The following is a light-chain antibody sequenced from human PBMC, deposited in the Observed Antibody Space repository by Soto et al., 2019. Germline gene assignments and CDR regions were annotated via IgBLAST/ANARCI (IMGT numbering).Light chain of an antibody. CDR3: SSWDDSLSGVV. CDR1: NSNIGKHT. Sequence: QSAVTQPPSASGTPGQGVSISCSGSNSNIGKHTVNWYQQVPGTAPKLLIYSTNQRPSGVPDRFSGSKSGTSASLTIHGLQSEDEADYHCSSWDDSLSGVVFGGGTKLTVL. CDR2: STN. V-gene: IGLV1-44*01. J-gene: IGLJ2*01.